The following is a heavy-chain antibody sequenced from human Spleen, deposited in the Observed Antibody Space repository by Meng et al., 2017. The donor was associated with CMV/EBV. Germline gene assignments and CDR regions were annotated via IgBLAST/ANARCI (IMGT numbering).Heavy chain of an antibody. J-gene: IGHJ4*02. CDR2: INPSGGST. CDR1: GYNFPGYY. CDR3: AANPIVGADY. D-gene: IGHD1-26*01. Sequence: VQSGAEVKKPGASVKVSCKASGYNFPGYYMHWVRQAPGQGLEWMGIINPSGGSTSYAQKFQGRVTMTEDTSTDTAYMELSSLRSEDTAVYYCAANPIVGADYWGQGTLVTVSS. V-gene: IGHV1-46*01.